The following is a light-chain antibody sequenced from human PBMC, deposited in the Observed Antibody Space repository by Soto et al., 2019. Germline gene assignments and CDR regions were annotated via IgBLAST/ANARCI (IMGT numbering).Light chain of an antibody. V-gene: IGKV3-20*01. CDR1: ESVSSY. J-gene: IGKJ1*01. CDR2: DAS. Sequence: EHVLTQSPATLSLTPGERATLSCRASESVSSYLAWYQQKPGQAPRLLIYDASNRATGIPARFSGSGSGTDFTLTISRLEPEEFAVYYCQQYGSSPWTFGQGTKVDIK. CDR3: QQYGSSPWT.